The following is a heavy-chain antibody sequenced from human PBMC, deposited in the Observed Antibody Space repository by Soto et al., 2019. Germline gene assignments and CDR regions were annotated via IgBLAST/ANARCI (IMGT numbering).Heavy chain of an antibody. CDR2: ISGSGGST. V-gene: IGHV3-23*01. D-gene: IGHD1-26*01. CDR1: GFTFSSYA. J-gene: IGHJ4*02. Sequence: EVQLLESGGGLVQPGGSLRLSCAASGFTFSSYAMRWVRQAPVKGLEWVSAISGSGGSTYYADSVKGRFTISRDNSKNTRYLLRNSLRAEDTAVYYCARRGSGSYYDYWGQGTLVTVSS. CDR3: ARRGSGSYYDY.